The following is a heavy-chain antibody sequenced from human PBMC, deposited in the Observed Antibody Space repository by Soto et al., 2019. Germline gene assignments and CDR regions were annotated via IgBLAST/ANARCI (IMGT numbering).Heavy chain of an antibody. V-gene: IGHV4-39*01. CDR2: IFYSGST. CDR1: GDSISSSNYF. Sequence: LETLSLTCTVSGDSISSSNYFWGWIRQPPGKGLEWIGTIFYSGSTYYNPSLKSRVTISVDTSKNQFSLKLTSVTAADTALYYCARRYGWLYFDYWGQGSLVTVS. D-gene: IGHD3-10*01. CDR3: ARRYGWLYFDY. J-gene: IGHJ4*02.